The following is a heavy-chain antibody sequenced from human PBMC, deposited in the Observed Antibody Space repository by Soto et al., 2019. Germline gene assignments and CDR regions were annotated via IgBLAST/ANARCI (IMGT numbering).Heavy chain of an antibody. CDR2: IYWDDDK. V-gene: IGHV2-5*02. CDR3: AHLSTETMVLDY. D-gene: IGHD3-10*01. J-gene: IGHJ4*02. CDR1: GFSLSTSGVG. Sequence: QITLKESGPPLVKPTQTLTLTCTFSGFSLSTSGVGVGWIRQPPGKALEWLALIYWDDDKRYSPSLKSRLTITKDTSKNQVVLTMTNMDPVDTATYYCAHLSTETMVLDYWGQGTLVTVSS.